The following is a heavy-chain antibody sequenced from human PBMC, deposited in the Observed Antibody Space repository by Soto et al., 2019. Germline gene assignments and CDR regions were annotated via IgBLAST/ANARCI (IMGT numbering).Heavy chain of an antibody. CDR1: GYTFTSYG. CDR2: INAANGDT. CDR3: VRDGRGGFLDS. V-gene: IGHV1-3*01. Sequence: AASVKVSCKASGYTFTSYGIHWVRQAPGQRLEWMGWINAANGDTKYSPKFQGRVTITRDTSASTAYMELSSLRGEDTAVYYCVRDGRGGFLDSWGQGIRVTVSS. J-gene: IGHJ4*02. D-gene: IGHD3-16*01.